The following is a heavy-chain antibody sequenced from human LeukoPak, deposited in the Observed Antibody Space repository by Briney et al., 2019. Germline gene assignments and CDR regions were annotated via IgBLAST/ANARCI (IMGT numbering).Heavy chain of an antibody. CDR1: GFTFSNAW. CDR3: ANSDFWSGYPDY. CDR2: ISGSGGST. V-gene: IGHV3-23*01. J-gene: IGHJ4*02. D-gene: IGHD3-3*01. Sequence: PGGSLRLSCAASGFTFSNAWMSWVRQAPGKGLEWVSAISGSGGSTYYADSVKGRFTISRDNSKSTLYLQMNSLRAEDTAVYYCANSDFWSGYPDYWGQGTLVTVSS.